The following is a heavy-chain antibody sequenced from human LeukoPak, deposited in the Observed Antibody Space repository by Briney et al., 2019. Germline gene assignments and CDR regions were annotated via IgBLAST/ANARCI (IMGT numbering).Heavy chain of an antibody. CDR3: ASETYYQWTDYYGMDV. Sequence: GGSLRLSCAASGFTVSSNYMSWVRQAPGKGLEWVSVIYSGGSTYYADSVKGRFTVSRDNSKNTLYLQMNSLRAEDTAVYYCASETYYQWTDYYGMDVWGQGTTVTVSS. V-gene: IGHV3-53*01. D-gene: IGHD3-10*01. CDR1: GFTVSSNY. CDR2: IYSGGST. J-gene: IGHJ6*02.